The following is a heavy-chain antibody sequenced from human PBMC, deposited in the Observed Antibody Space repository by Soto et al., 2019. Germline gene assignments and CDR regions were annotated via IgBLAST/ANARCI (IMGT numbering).Heavy chain of an antibody. CDR3: ARTDRDFYGLDV. V-gene: IGHV3-13*05. Sequence: EVQLVESGGGLVQPGGSLRLSCEASGFPFRNSDMHWVRQGTGKGLEWVSGISAAGDPDYADSVEGRFTISRENAQNSFFLQMNSLRVGDTAVYYCARTDRDFYGLDVWGQGTTVIVSS. CDR2: ISAAGDP. CDR1: GFPFRNSD. J-gene: IGHJ6*02.